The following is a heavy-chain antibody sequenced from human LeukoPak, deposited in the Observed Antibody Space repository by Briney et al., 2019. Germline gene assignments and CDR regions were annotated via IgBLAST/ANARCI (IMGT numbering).Heavy chain of an antibody. Sequence: GASVKVSCKASGYTFTSYGISWVRQAPGQGLEWMGWISAYNGNTNYAQKLQGRVTMTTDTSTSTAYMELRSLRSDDTAVYYCARVWEVGYCSSTSCHPGSYFDYWGQGTLVTVSS. CDR2: ISAYNGNT. D-gene: IGHD2-2*01. V-gene: IGHV1-18*01. J-gene: IGHJ4*02. CDR1: GYTFTSYG. CDR3: ARVWEVGYCSSTSCHPGSYFDY.